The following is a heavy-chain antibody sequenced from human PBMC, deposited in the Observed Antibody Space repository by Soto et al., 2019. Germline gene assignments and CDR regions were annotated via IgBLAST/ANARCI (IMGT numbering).Heavy chain of an antibody. CDR3: VRSPGDFRYGMDV. V-gene: IGHV1-2*04. D-gene: IGHD2-21*02. CDR1: GYSFTDYY. Sequence: VQLVQSGAEVKKPGASVKVSCKASGYSFTDYYMHWVRQAPGQGPEWLGWINPSTGVTHFAQKFQGWVTMTRDTSISTAYMELSRLTSDDTAVYYCVRSPGDFRYGMDVWGQGTTVTVSS. CDR2: INPSTGVT. J-gene: IGHJ6*02.